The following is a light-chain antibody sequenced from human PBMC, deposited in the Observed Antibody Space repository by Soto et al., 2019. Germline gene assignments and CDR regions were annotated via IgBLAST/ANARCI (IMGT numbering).Light chain of an antibody. CDR3: QQLNTYPVT. V-gene: IGKV1-9*01. CDR2: AAS. Sequence: IQLTQSPSSLSASVGDSVTITCRASQGVSRYLSWYQQKPGRAPILLISAASTLQSGVPARFSGSASGTDFTLSITSLQPEYFATYYCQQLNTYPVTFGGGTKVEIK. J-gene: IGKJ4*01. CDR1: QGVSRY.